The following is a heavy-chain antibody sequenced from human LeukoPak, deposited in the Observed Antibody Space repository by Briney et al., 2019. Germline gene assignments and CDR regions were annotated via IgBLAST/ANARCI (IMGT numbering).Heavy chain of an antibody. CDR2: IHYSGST. D-gene: IGHD1/OR15-1a*01. CDR1: GGSISSSSYY. Sequence: PSETLSLTCTVSGGSISSSSYYWGWIRQPPGKGLEWIGSIHYSGSTYYNPSLKSRVTILIDTSKNQFSLKLSSVTAADTAVYYCARAGNNKEGPFDYWGQGTLVTVSS. V-gene: IGHV4-39*07. J-gene: IGHJ4*02. CDR3: ARAGNNKEGPFDY.